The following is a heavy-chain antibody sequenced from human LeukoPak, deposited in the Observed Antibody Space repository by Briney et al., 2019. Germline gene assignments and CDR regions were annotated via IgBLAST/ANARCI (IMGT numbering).Heavy chain of an antibody. Sequence: GGSLRLSCAASGFTFSSYGMHWVRQAPGKGLERLAVISYSGSHKFYADSVKGRFTISRDNSKNTLFLEMNSLTTEDTAVYYCANPDAGGDSAGRPFDCWGQGTLVTVSS. J-gene: IGHJ4*02. CDR2: ISYSGSHK. CDR1: GFTFSSYG. V-gene: IGHV3-30*18. D-gene: IGHD2-21*01. CDR3: ANPDAGGDSAGRPFDC.